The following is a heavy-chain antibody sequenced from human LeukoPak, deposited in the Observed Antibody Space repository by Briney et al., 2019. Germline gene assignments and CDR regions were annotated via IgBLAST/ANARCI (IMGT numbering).Heavy chain of an antibody. CDR3: ARPSGDYGDHSGFDY. Sequence: GESLKISCKGSGYSFTSYWIGWVRQMPGKGLEWMGIIYPGDSDTRYSPSFQGQVTISVDKSISTAYLQWSSLKASDTAMYYCARPSGDYGDHSGFDYWGQGTLVTVSS. V-gene: IGHV5-51*01. CDR1: GYSFTSYW. J-gene: IGHJ4*02. D-gene: IGHD4-23*01. CDR2: IYPGDSDT.